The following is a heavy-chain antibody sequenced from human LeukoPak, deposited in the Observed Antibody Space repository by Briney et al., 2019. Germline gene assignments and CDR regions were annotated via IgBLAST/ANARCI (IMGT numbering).Heavy chain of an antibody. CDR2: TYYRSKWYN. J-gene: IGHJ5*02. D-gene: IGHD6-13*01. CDR3: ARGYSSSWYNWFDP. V-gene: IGHV6-1*01. Sequence: SQTLSLTCAISGDSVSSNSAAWNWIKQSPSRGLEWLGRTYYRSKWYNDYAVSVKSRITINPDTSKNQFSLQLNSVTPEDTAVYYCARGYSSSWYNWFDPWGQGTLVTVSS. CDR1: GDSVSSNSAA.